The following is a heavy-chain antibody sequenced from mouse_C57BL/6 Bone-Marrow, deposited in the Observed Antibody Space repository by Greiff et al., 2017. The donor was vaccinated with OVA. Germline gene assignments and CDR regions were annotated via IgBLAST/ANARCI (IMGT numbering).Heavy chain of an antibody. J-gene: IGHJ3*01. CDR1: GYTFTSYW. Sequence: QVQLQQPGAELVKPGASVKLSCKASGYTFTSYWMQWVKQRPGQGLEWIGEIDPSDSYTNYNHKIKGKATLTVDKSSSTAYMQLSSLTSEDSAVYYCARGAWFAYWGQGTLVTVSA. CDR3: ARGAWFAY. CDR2: IDPSDSYT. V-gene: IGHV1-50*01.